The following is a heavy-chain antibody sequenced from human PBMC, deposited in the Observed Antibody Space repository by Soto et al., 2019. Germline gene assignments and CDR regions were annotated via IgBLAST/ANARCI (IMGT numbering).Heavy chain of an antibody. CDR3: ARGSDASGYYSYFDS. V-gene: IGHV1-18*04. Sequence: ASVEVSCKASGYTFANHGLNWVRQAPGLGLEWIGWISSYNGNPNYAQKFRVRVTMTTDTSTITSYMEFRSLRSDDTAVYYCARGSDASGYYSYFDSWTQGALVTVSS. J-gene: IGHJ4*02. CDR1: GYTFANHG. CDR2: ISSYNGNP. D-gene: IGHD3-22*01.